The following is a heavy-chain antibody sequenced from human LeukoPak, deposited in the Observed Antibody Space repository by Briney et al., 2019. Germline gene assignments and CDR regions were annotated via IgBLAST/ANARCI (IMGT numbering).Heavy chain of an antibody. CDR3: ASGEGGEFFDY. V-gene: IGHV4-38-2*02. CDR1: GYSISSGYY. D-gene: IGHD3-10*01. Sequence: SETLSLTCTVSGYSISSGYYWGWIRQPPGKGLEWIGSIYHSGSTYYNPSLKSRVTISVDTSKNQFSLKLSSVTAADTAVYCCASGEGGEFFDYWGQGTLVTVSS. J-gene: IGHJ4*02. CDR2: IYHSGST.